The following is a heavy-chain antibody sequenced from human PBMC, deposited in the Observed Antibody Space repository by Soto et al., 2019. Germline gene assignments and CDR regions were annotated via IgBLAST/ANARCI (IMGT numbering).Heavy chain of an antibody. CDR1: GFTFSSYA. CDR3: ARDPLWGTAMVLWYFDL. D-gene: IGHD5-18*01. CDR2: ISYDGSNK. Sequence: GGSLRLSCAASGFTFSSYAMHWVRQAPGKGLERVAVISYDGSNKYYAESVKGRFTISRDNSKNTLYLQMNSLRAEDTAVYYCARDPLWGTAMVLWYFDLWGRGTLVT. V-gene: IGHV3-30-3*01. J-gene: IGHJ2*01.